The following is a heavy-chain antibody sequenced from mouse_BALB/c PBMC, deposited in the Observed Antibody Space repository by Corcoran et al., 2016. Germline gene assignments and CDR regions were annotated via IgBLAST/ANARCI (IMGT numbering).Heavy chain of an antibody. D-gene: IGHD1-1*01. J-gene: IGHJ3*01. CDR1: GYTFTDYY. Sequence: EVQLQQSGPEMVKPGASGKMSCKAYGYTFTDYYMDWVKQSHGESFEWIGRVNPYNGGTSYNQKFKGKATLTVDKSSSTAYMELNSLTSEDSAVYSCADGEWFAYCGQGTLVTVSA. CDR2: VNPYNGGT. V-gene: IGHV1-19*01. CDR3: ADGEWFAY.